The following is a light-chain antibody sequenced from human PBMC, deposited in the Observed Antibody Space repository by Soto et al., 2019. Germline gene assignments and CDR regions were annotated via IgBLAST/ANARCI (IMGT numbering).Light chain of an antibody. V-gene: IGLV2-14*01. J-gene: IGLJ1*01. CDR2: EVS. CDR3: YSYTGTSTYV. CDR1: SSDVGSYNY. Sequence: QSVLTQPASVSGSPGQSITISCTGTSSDVGSYNYVSWYQHHPGKAPKLMIYEVSNRPSGVSHRFSGSKSGNPASLTISGLQAEDETIYYCYSYTGTSTYVFGTGTKLTVL.